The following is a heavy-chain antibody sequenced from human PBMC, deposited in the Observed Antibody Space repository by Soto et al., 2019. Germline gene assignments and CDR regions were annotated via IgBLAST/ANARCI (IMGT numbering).Heavy chain of an antibody. CDR2: ISVYSGNT. CDR1: GYTFFNYG. V-gene: IGHV1-18*01. D-gene: IGHD3-22*01. J-gene: IGHJ5*02. Sequence: ALVKVSFKASGYTFFNYGINWVRQAPGQGLEVNGGISVYSGNTNYAEKVQGRVTMTTDTSTRTAYLDLRSLRSDDTAVYYCARDGTYYYDSSGYRPPAPWGQGSLLTVPS. CDR3: ARDGTYYYDSSGYRPPAP.